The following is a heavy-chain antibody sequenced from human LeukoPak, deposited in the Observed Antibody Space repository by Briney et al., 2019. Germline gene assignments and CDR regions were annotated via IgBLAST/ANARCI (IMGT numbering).Heavy chain of an antibody. J-gene: IGHJ3*02. CDR2: ISTSGST. CDR1: GYSISSGTYY. D-gene: IGHD2-2*01. Sequence: SETLSLTCTVSGYSISSGTYYWTWIRQPAGKGLEWIGRISTSGSTNYNPSLKSRVTISLDTSKIQFSLKLSSVTAADTAVFYCARFTGYCSGTSCYPNAFDIWGQGTMVTVSS. CDR3: ARFTGYCSGTSCYPNAFDI. V-gene: IGHV4-61*02.